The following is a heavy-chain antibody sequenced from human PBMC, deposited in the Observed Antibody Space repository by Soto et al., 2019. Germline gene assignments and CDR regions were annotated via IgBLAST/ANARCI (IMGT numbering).Heavy chain of an antibody. CDR2: ISYGGST. CDR1: GGSISRGTW. CDR3: ARNGGYNPED. Sequence: QVQLQESGPGRVKPSGTLSLTCSVSGGSISRGTWWSWVRQPPGKGLEWIGQISYGGSTSYNPSLTSRVTISVDKSKNQLSLKLSYVTAADTAVYYCARNGGYNPEDWGHGILVTVSS. V-gene: IGHV4-4*02. D-gene: IGHD6-25*01. J-gene: IGHJ4*01.